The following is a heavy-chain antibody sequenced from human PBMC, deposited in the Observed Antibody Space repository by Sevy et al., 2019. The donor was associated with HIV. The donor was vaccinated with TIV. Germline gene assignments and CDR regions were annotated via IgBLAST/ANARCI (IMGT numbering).Heavy chain of an antibody. V-gene: IGHV3-11*01. D-gene: IGHD5-18*01. CDR2: ISSRDYFI. CDR1: GFTFSDYY. CDR3: ARVRYTYGNFFFDY. Sequence: GGSLRLSCTASGFTFSDYYMSWIRQAPGKGLEWISYISSRDYFIYYADSVKGRFTISRDNAKNSMFLHMSSLRAEDTALYCCARVRYTYGNFFFDYWGQGTLVTVSS. J-gene: IGHJ4*02.